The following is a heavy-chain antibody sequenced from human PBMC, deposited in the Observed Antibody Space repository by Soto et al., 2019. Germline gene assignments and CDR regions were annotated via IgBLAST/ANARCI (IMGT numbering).Heavy chain of an antibody. J-gene: IGHJ3*02. V-gene: IGHV1-18*04. D-gene: IGHD2-21*01. CDR2: IPAYDGRT. Sequence: QVQLVQSGAEVKKPGASVKVSCKASGYSFSNYGLSWVRQAPGQGLEWMAWIPAYDGRTIYAPKFQGRVSMTTDTSTSTAYVEVRSLRSDDTALYYCARVRLPSGAFDIWGQGTMVVVSS. CDR1: GYSFSNYG. CDR3: ARVRLPSGAFDI.